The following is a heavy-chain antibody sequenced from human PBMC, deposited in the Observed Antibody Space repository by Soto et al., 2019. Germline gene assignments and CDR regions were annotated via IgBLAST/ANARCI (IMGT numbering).Heavy chain of an antibody. D-gene: IGHD2-21*02. CDR2: IYSGGST. CDR1: GFTVSSNY. J-gene: IGHJ4*02. CDR3: ARGRTYCGGDCYYYFDY. V-gene: IGHV3-53*04. Sequence: GGSLRLSCAASGFTVSSNYMSWVRQAPGKGLEWVSVIYSGGSTYYADSVKGRFTISRHNSKNTLYLQMNSLRAEDTAVYYCARGRTYCGGDCYYYFDYWGQGTLVTVSS.